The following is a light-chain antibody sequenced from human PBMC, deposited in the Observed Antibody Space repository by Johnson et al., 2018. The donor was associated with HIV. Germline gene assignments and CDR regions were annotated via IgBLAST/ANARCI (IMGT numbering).Light chain of an antibody. CDR1: SSNIGNIY. CDR2: DNN. CDR3: GTWDSSLSAGFYV. Sequence: QSVLTQPPSVSAAPGQRVTISCSGSSSNIGNIYVSWYQQLPGTAPKLLIYDNNKRPSGIPDRFSGSKSGTSATLGITGLQTGDEADYYCGTWDSSLSAGFYVFGTGTKVTVL. J-gene: IGLJ1*01. V-gene: IGLV1-51*01.